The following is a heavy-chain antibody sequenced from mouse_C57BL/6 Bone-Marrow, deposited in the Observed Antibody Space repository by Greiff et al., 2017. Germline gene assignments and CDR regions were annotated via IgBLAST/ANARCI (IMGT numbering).Heavy chain of an antibody. V-gene: IGHV14-1*01. Sequence: VHVKQSGAELVRPGASVKLSCTASGFNIKDYYMHWVKQRPEQGLEWIGRIDPEDGDTAYAPKFQGKATMTADTSSNTAYLQLSSLTSEDTAVYYCTTCGNYFYAMDYWGQGTSVTVSS. CDR1: GFNIKDYY. CDR3: TTCGNYFYAMDY. J-gene: IGHJ4*01. D-gene: IGHD2-1*01. CDR2: IDPEDGDT.